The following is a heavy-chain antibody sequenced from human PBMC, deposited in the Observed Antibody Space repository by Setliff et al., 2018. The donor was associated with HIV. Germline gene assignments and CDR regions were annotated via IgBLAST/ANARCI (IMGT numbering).Heavy chain of an antibody. CDR2: IYNSGYS. CDR1: GGSISSSGPGYY. J-gene: IGHJ4*02. V-gene: IGHV4-61*08. CDR3: AAASSWDPLLDY. Sequence: SETLSLTCTVSGGSISSSGPGYYWNWIRQPPGKGLEWIGYIYNSGYSNSKPSLKSRVTISLDTSKNQFSLKLSSVTAADTAVYYCAAASSWDPLLDYWGQGTLVTVSS. D-gene: IGHD6-13*01.